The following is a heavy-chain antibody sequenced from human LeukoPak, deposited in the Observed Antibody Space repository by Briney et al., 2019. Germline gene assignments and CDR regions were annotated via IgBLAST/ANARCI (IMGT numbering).Heavy chain of an antibody. CDR3: GRGARPPHYYYYMDV. Sequence: ASVKVSCKASGGTFNSYAISWVRQAPGQGLEWMGGIIPMSDTANYPQKFRGRLTITADIPTSTVYMELSSLRSEDTAVYYCGRGARPPHYYYYMDVWGKGTTVTVSS. CDR2: IIPMSDTA. J-gene: IGHJ6*03. V-gene: IGHV1-69*06. CDR1: GGTFNSYA. D-gene: IGHD5-12*01.